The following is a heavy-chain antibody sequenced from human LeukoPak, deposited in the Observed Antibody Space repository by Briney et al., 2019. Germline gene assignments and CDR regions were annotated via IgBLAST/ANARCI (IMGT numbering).Heavy chain of an antibody. CDR1: SGSISSSSYY. J-gene: IGHJ6*03. CDR2: IYYNGST. Sequence: SETLSLTCTVSSGSISSSSYYWGWIRQPPGKGLEWIGSIYYNGSTYYNPSLKSRVTMSVDTSKNQFSLRLSSVTAADTAFYYCARQSIAARGYYYYLDVWGKGTTVTVSS. D-gene: IGHD6-6*01. V-gene: IGHV4-39*01. CDR3: ARQSIAARGYYYYLDV.